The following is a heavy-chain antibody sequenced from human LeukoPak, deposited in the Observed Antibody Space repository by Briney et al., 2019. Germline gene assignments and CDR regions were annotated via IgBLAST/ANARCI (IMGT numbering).Heavy chain of an antibody. Sequence: PSETLSLTCTVSGGSISSYYWSWIRQPAGKGLEWIGRIYTSGSTNYNSSLKSRVTMSVDTSKNQFSLKLSSVTAADTAVYYCARDLSVAFGGVIVPYYFDYWGQGTLVTVSS. V-gene: IGHV4-4*07. CDR1: GGSISSYY. CDR2: IYTSGST. D-gene: IGHD3-16*02. J-gene: IGHJ4*02. CDR3: ARDLSVAFGGVIVPYYFDY.